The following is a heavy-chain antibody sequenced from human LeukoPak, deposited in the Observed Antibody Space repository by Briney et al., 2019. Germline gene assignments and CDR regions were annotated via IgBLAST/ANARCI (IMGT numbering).Heavy chain of an antibody. CDR3: ARGGFSNWFDP. Sequence: SETLSLTCAVYGGSFSGYHWSWIRQPPGKGLEWIGEINHSGRTNYNPSLKSRVTISVDTSKNQFSLKLSSVTAADTAVYYCARGGFSNWFDPWGPGTLVTVAS. CDR1: GGSFSGYH. J-gene: IGHJ5*02. V-gene: IGHV4-34*01. CDR2: INHSGRT.